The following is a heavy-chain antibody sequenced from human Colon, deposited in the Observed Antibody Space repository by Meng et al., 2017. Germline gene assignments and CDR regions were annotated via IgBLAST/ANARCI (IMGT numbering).Heavy chain of an antibody. CDR1: GGTFSSYA. CDR2: IIPIFGTA. V-gene: IGHV1-69*13. J-gene: IGHJ4*02. CDR3: ASGDFCSGGSCYFPSDY. Sequence: SVKFSCKASGGTFSSYAISWVRQAPGQGLEWMGGIIPIFGTANYAQKFQGRVTITADESTSTAYMELSSLRSEDTAVYYCASGDFCSGGSCYFPSDYWGQGTLVTVSS. D-gene: IGHD2-15*01.